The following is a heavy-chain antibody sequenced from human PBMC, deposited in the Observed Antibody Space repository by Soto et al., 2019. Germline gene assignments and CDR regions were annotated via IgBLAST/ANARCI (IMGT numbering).Heavy chain of an antibody. D-gene: IGHD3-9*01. CDR3: ATGILTIDY. CDR2: INHSGST. Sequence: SETLSLTCAVYGGSFSGYYWSWIRQPPGKGLEWIGEINHSGSTNYNPSLKSRVTIPVDTSKNQFSLKLSSVTAADTAVYYCATGILTIDYWGQGTLVTVSS. J-gene: IGHJ4*02. V-gene: IGHV4-34*01. CDR1: GGSFSGYY.